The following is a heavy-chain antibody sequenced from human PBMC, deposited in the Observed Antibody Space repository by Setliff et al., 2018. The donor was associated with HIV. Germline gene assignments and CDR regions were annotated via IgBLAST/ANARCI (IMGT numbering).Heavy chain of an antibody. Sequence: SETLSLTCTVSGGSVSSDGYYWAWVRQSPGKGLEWIGSIFNSGRTYYNPSLQSRVTISVDTSNNQFSLKLKSVTAADTAVYYCARQKEYWGQGTLVTVSS. J-gene: IGHJ4*02. V-gene: IGHV4-39*01. CDR1: GGSVSSDGYY. CDR2: IFNSGRT. CDR3: ARQKEY.